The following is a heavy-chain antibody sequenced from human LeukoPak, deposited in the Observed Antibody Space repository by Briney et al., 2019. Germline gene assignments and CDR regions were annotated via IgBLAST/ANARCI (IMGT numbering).Heavy chain of an antibody. V-gene: IGHV3-9*01. D-gene: IGHD5/OR15-5a*01. CDR1: GFTFDDYA. CDR3: AKDTLSRWPSDAFDI. J-gene: IGHJ3*02. Sequence: GGSLRLSCAASGFTFDDYAMHWVRQAPGKGLEWVLGISWNSGSIGYADSVKGRFTISRDNAKNSLYLQMNSLRAEDTALYYCAKDTLSRWPSDAFDIWGQGTMVTVSS. CDR2: ISWNSGSI.